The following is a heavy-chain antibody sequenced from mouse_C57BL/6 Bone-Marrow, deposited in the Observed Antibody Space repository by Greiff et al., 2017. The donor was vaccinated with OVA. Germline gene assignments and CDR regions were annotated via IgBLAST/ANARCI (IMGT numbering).Heavy chain of an antibody. Sequence: EVQRVESGGGLVKPGGSLKLSCAASGFTFSSYAMSWVRQTPEKRLEWVATISDGGSYTYYPDNVKGRFTISRDNAKNNLYLQMSHLKSEDTAMYYCARYTEGFAYWGQGTLVTVSA. CDR1: GFTFSSYA. J-gene: IGHJ3*01. CDR2: ISDGGSYT. D-gene: IGHD1-1*01. CDR3: ARYTEGFAY. V-gene: IGHV5-4*01.